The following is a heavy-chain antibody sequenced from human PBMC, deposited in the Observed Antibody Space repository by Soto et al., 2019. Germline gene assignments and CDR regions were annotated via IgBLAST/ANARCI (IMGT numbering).Heavy chain of an antibody. J-gene: IGHJ4*02. V-gene: IGHV3-30*03. CDR1: GFTFSSYG. Sequence: QAQLVESGGGVVQPGRSLRLSCAASGFTFSSYGMHWVRQAPGTGLEWVAVISYDGGLQHYADSVKGRFTISSDNSKNMVLLQMHSLRAEYTAVYYCVSDRGYGHASVPYSWGQGTLVSVSS. CDR2: ISYDGGLQ. CDR3: VSDRGYGHASVPYS. D-gene: IGHD5-18*01.